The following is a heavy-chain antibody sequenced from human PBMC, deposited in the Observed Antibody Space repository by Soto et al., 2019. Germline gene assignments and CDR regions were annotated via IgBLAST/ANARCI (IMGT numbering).Heavy chain of an antibody. V-gene: IGHV1-18*04. CDR3: ATSPMAARYGNWFDR. D-gene: IGHD5-18*01. J-gene: IGHJ5*02. CDR1: GYTFISAI. Sequence: ASVKGYFNASGYTFISAIISWVRQAPGQGLEWMGWISVYSGHTNYAPKFQGRVTVTTDTSTSTVNMELRSLRSDDTAVYYCATSPMAARYGNWFDRWGHGTPVTVSS. CDR2: ISVYSGHT.